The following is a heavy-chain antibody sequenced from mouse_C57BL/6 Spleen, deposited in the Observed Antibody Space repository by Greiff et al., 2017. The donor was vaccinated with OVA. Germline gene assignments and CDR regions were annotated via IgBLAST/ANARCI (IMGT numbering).Heavy chain of an antibody. V-gene: IGHV3-6*01. D-gene: IGHD1-1*01. CDR3: AREGLLHYAMDY. J-gene: IGHJ4*01. CDR2: VSYDGSN. CDR1: GYSITSGYY. Sequence: EVKLEESGPGLVKPSQSLSLTCSVTGYSITSGYYWNWIRQFPGNKLEWMGYVSYDGSNNYNPSLKNRISITRDTSKNQFFLKLNSVTTEDTATYYCAREGLLHYAMDYWGQGTSVTVSS.